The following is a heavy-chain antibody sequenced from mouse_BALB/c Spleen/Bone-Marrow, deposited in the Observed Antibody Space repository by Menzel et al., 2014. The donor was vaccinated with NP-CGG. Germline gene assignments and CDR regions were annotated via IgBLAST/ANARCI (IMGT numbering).Heavy chain of an antibody. J-gene: IGHJ3*01. CDR1: GFTFSSYG. CDR2: IRGGGSYT. V-gene: IGHV5-9-2*01. D-gene: IGHD2-12*01. Sequence: EVQLVESGGNLVKSGGSLKLSCAASGFTFSSYGMSWVRQTPEKRLEWVATIRGGGSYTFYPDSVKGRFTISRDNAKNNLYLQLSILRSKDPALYYCARHAYYNQTEVAFVYWGQGTLVTVSA. CDR3: ARHAYYNQTEVAFVY.